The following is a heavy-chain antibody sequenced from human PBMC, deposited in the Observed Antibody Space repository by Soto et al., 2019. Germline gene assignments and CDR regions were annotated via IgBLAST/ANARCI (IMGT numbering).Heavy chain of an antibody. CDR1: GFAFSTTGMC. CDR3: ARATLRLSATTLRYYYYYGMDV. D-gene: IGHD3-3*01. J-gene: IGHJ6*02. Sequence: SGPTLVNPTQTLTLTCTFSGFAFSTTGMCVSWIRQPPGKALEWLARIDWDDDKYYSSSLKTRLTISKDTSKNQVVLTMTNMDPADTATYFCARATLRLSATTLRYYYYYGMDVWGQGTTVTVSS. CDR2: IDWDDDK. V-gene: IGHV2-70*11.